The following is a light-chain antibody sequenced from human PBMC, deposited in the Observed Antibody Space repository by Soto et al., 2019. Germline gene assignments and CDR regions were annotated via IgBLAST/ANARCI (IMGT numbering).Light chain of an antibody. CDR2: EVS. CDR3: QSFDSNLRSSV. J-gene: IGLJ1*01. Sequence: QSALTQPASVSGSPGQSITISCTGTSSDVGGYNYVSWYQQHPGKAPKLMIYEVSNRPSGVSNRFSGSKSGNTASLTISGLQAEDEADYYCQSFDSNLRSSVFGSGTKLTVL. CDR1: SSDVGGYNY. V-gene: IGLV2-14*01.